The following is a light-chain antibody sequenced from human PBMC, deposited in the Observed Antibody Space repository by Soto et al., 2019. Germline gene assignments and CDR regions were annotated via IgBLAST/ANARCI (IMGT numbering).Light chain of an antibody. V-gene: IGLV2-14*01. Sequence: QSVLTQPASVSGSPGQSITISCTGTSSDVGGYNYVSWHQQHPGRAPKLIIYGVSNRPSGVSNRFSGSKSGNTASLTISGLQAEDEADYYCSSYTNSRTLLFGGGTKLTVL. J-gene: IGLJ3*02. CDR1: SSDVGGYNY. CDR2: GVS. CDR3: SSYTNSRTLL.